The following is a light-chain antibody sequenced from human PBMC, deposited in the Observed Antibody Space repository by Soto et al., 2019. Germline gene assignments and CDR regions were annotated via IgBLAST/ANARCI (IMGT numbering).Light chain of an antibody. CDR2: GAS. J-gene: IGKJ1*01. CDR1: QSVNSNY. V-gene: IGKV3-20*01. Sequence: EIVLTQSPATLSLSPGERATLYCSASQSVNSNYLAWYQQKPGQAPRLLFSGASSRATGIPDRFSGSGSGTVFTLTISRLEPEDFAIYYCQQYDSSPLTFGQGTKVDIK. CDR3: QQYDSSPLT.